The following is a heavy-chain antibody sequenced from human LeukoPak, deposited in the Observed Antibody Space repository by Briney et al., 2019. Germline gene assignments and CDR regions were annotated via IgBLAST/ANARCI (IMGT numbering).Heavy chain of an antibody. CDR1: GGSISSYY. CDR2: IYYSGST. J-gene: IGHJ4*02. CDR3: AREIVEGVHFDH. Sequence: SETLSLTCTVSGGSISSYYWSWIQQTPGKSLEWIGYIYYSGSTNYNPSLKSRLTISLDTSQNQFSLRLSSVTAADTAVYYCAREIVEGVHFDHWGQGTLVTVSS. D-gene: IGHD1-26*01. V-gene: IGHV4-59*01.